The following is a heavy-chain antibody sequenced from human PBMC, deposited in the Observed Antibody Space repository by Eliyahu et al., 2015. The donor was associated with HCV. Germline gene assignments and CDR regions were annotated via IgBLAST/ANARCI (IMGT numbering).Heavy chain of an antibody. CDR3: ASPHRDGDLLRYFDWSLFNDALAL. CDR2: ISYDGRKK. CDR1: GFTFXSXA. V-gene: IGHV3-30*16. D-gene: IGHD3-9*01. Sequence: QMQLEESGGGVVQPGRSLRLSCAASGFTFXSXALHWXXXAPGKGLGWLALISYDGRKKFYADSVKGRFTISRDNSKSTLYLQMTSLGPEDTAVYYCASPHRDGDLLRYFDWSLFNDALALWGQGTGVTVSS. J-gene: IGHJ3*01.